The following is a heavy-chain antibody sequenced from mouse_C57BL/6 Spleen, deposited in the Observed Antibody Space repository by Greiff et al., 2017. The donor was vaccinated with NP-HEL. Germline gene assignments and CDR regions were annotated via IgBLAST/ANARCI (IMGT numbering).Heavy chain of an antibody. CDR1: GYTFTSYW. CDR3: AREGNYYGSSYDDY. D-gene: IGHD1-1*01. Sequence: VKLQESGAELVKPGASVKMSCKASGYTFTSYWITWVKQRPGQGLEWIGDIYPGSGSTNYNEKFKSKATLTVDTSSSTAYMQLSSLTSEDSAVYYCAREGNYYGSSYDDYWGQGTTLTVSS. V-gene: IGHV1-55*01. J-gene: IGHJ2*01. CDR2: IYPGSGST.